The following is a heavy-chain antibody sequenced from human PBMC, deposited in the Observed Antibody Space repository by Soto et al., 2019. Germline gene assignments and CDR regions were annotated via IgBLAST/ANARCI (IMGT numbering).Heavy chain of an antibody. J-gene: IGHJ6*02. CDR2: IIPIFGTA. CDR3: ARDPASQVKDYYGMDV. CDR1: GGTFSSYA. V-gene: IGHV1-69*13. D-gene: IGHD4-4*01. Sequence: SVKVSCKASGGTFSSYAISWVRQAPGQGLEWMGGIIPIFGTANYAQKFQGRVTITADESTSTAYMELSSLRSEDTAVYYCARDPASQVKDYYGMDVWGQGTTVTVSS.